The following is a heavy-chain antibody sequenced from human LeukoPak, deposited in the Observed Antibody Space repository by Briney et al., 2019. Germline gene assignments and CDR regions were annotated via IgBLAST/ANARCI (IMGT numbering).Heavy chain of an antibody. CDR1: GGSISRSNW. J-gene: IGHJ5*02. D-gene: IGHD3-22*01. CDR3: ARDGDFDSSGYWFDP. CDR2: IYHSGST. V-gene: IGHV4-4*02. Sequence: SETLSLTCAVSGGSISRSNWWSWVRQPPGKGLEWIGEIYHSGSTNYNPSLKSRVTISVDKSKNQFSLKLSSVTAADTAVYYCARDGDFDSSGYWFDPWGQGTLVTVSS.